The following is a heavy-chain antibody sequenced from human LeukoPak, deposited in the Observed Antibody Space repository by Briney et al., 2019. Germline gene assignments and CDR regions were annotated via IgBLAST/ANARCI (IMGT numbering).Heavy chain of an antibody. CDR3: ARGAAARPFDY. J-gene: IGHJ4*02. CDR2: IYYSGST. D-gene: IGHD6-6*01. CDR1: GGSISSYY. V-gene: IGHV4-59*01. Sequence: PSETLSLTCTVSGGSISSYYWSWIRQPPGKGLEWIGYIYYSGSTNYNPSLKSRVTISVDTSKNQFSLKLSSVIAADTAVYYCARGAAARPFDYWGQGTLVTVSS.